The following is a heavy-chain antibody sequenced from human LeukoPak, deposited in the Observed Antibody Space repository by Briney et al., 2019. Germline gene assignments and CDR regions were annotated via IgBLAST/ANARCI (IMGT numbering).Heavy chain of an antibody. CDR2: TSYDGSNK. CDR1: GISFSGYA. J-gene: IGHJ3*02. V-gene: IGHV3-30*18. D-gene: IGHD3-22*01. Sequence: GGSLRLSCAVSGISFSGYAMHWVRQAPGKGLEWVAVTSYDGSNKYYADSVKGRFTISRDNSKNTLYLQMNSLRAEDTAVYYCANRDGYYYDSSGSSDAFDIWGQGTMVTVSS. CDR3: ANRDGYYYDSSGSSDAFDI.